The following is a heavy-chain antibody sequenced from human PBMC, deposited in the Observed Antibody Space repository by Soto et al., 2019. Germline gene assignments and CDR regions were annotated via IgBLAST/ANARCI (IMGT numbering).Heavy chain of an antibody. D-gene: IGHD6-6*01. CDR1: GYTFTSYA. CDR2: INAGNGNT. J-gene: IGHJ6*02. V-gene: IGHV1-3*01. Sequence: ASVKVSCKTSGYTFTSYAMHWVRQAPGQRLEWMGWINAGNGNTKYSQKFQGRVTITRDTSASTAYMELSSLRSEDTAVYYCARGKVEYSSSRPYHYYGMDVCGQGTTVTGSS. CDR3: ARGKVEYSSSRPYHYYGMDV.